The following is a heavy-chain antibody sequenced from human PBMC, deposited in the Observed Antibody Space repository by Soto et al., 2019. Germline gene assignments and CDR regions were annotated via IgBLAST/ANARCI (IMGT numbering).Heavy chain of an antibody. CDR3: ARGQITYYDNISGSLYFFDY. CDR2: LYYTGST. V-gene: IGHV4-31*03. D-gene: IGHD3-22*01. CDR1: GGSITNGGYY. Sequence: SETLSLTCTVSGGSITNGGYYWTWIRHHPGKGLECIGDLYYTGSTFYNPSLKGRPSISLDTSKNQFSLNLSAVTAADTAVYYCARGQITYYDNISGSLYFFDYWGQGTLVTVSS. J-gene: IGHJ4*02.